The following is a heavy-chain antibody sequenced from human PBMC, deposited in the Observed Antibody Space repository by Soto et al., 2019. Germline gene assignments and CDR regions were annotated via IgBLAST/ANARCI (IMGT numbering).Heavy chain of an antibody. V-gene: IGHV1-3*01. CDR2: INAASGNT. CDR3: ARGPSSGDFDH. CDR1: GDTFTSNT. D-gene: IGHD6-6*01. J-gene: IGHJ4*02. Sequence: ASVKVSCKASGDTFTSNTFHWVRQAPGQRLEWMGWINAASGNTRYSQKFQDRVSLTRDTSASSVYMELSSLRSEDTAVYYCARGPSSGDFDHWGQGTLVTVSS.